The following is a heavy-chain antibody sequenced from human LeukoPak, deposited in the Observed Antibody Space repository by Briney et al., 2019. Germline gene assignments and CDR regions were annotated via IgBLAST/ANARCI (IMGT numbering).Heavy chain of an antibody. CDR1: GGSISSYY. CDR2: IYYSGST. CDR3: AKAPPSWILLRGEYFDY. J-gene: IGHJ4*02. D-gene: IGHD3-10*01. Sequence: SETLSLTCTVSGGSISSYYWSWIRQPPGKGLEWIGYIYYSGSTNYNPSLKSRITISVDTSKNQFSLKLSSVTAADTAVYYCAKAPPSWILLRGEYFDYWGQGTLVTVSS. V-gene: IGHV4-59*01.